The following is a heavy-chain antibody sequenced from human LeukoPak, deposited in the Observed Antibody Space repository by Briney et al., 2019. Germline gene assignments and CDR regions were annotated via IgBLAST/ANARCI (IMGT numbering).Heavy chain of an antibody. V-gene: IGHV1-69*05. Sequence: SVKVSCKASGGTFSSYAISWVRQAPGQGLEWMGGIIPIFGTANYAQKFQGRVTITTDESTSTAYMELSSLRSEGTAVYYCARVPQTSIAARRAFDIWGQGTMVTVSS. D-gene: IGHD6-6*01. CDR2: IIPIFGTA. CDR1: GGTFSSYA. CDR3: ARVPQTSIAARRAFDI. J-gene: IGHJ3*02.